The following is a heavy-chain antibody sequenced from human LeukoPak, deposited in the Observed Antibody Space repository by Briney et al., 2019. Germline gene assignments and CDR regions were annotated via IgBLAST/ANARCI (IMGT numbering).Heavy chain of an antibody. CDR2: INHSGST. CDR3: ARHSVGLGRPWYFDL. V-gene: IGHV4-34*01. Sequence: PSETLSLTCTVSGGSISSYYWSWFRQPPGKGLGWFGEINHSGSTNYNPSLKSRVTISVDTSKNQFSLKLSSVTAADTAVYYCARHSVGLGRPWYFDLWGRGTLVTVSS. CDR1: GGSISSYY. D-gene: IGHD3-16*01. J-gene: IGHJ2*01.